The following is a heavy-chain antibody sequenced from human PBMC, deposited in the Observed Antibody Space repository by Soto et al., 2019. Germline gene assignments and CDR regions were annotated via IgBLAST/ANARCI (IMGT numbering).Heavy chain of an antibody. CDR2: ISAYNGNT. J-gene: IGHJ6*02. CDR3: ARDSGPFNYYYYYGMDV. V-gene: IGHV1-18*01. CDR1: GYTFTSYG. Sequence: QVQLVQSGAEVKKPGASVKVSCKASGYTFTSYGISWVRQAPGQGLEWMGWISAYNGNTNYAQKLQGRVTMTTDTSTRTAYMELRSLRSDDTAVYYCARDSGPFNYYYYYGMDVWGQGTTVTVSS.